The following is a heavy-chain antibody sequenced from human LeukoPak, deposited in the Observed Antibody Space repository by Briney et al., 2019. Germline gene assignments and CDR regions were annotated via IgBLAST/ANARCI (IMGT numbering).Heavy chain of an antibody. Sequence: SETLSLTCAVYGGSFSGYYWSWIRQPPGKGLEWIGEINHSGSTNYNPSLKSRVTISVDTSKNQFSLKLSSVTAADTAVYYCARGAHDYGDYESDYWGQGTLVTVSS. D-gene: IGHD4-17*01. CDR3: ARGAHDYGDYESDY. V-gene: IGHV4-34*01. J-gene: IGHJ4*02. CDR2: INHSGST. CDR1: GGSFSGYY.